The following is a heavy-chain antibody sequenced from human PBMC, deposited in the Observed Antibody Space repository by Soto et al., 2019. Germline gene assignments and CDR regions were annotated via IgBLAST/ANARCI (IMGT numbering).Heavy chain of an antibody. D-gene: IGHD2-8*01. CDR2: INTGNGNT. J-gene: IGHJ6*03. CDR3: ARGQDICTNAVCYEGYYYYMDD. CDR1: GYTFTSHT. Sequence: QVQLVQSGAEVKKPGASVKVSCKASGYTFTSHTMHWVRQAPGQRLEWMGWINTGNGNTQHSQKVQGRVTITRDTSASTAYMELSSLRSEDTAVYYCARGQDICTNAVCYEGYYYYMDDWGKGTTVTVSS. V-gene: IGHV1-3*04.